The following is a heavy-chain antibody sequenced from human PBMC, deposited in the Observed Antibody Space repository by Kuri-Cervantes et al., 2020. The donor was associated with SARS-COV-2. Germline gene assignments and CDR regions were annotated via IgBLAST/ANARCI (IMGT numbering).Heavy chain of an antibody. CDR1: GGTFSSYA. J-gene: IGHJ5*02. V-gene: IGHV1-18*01. D-gene: IGHD2-8*01. CDR2: ISAYNGNT. CDR3: ATPHRLYCTNGVCNGGYWFDP. Sequence: ASVKVSCKASGGTFSSYAISWVRQAPGQGLEWMGWISAYNGNTNYAQKLQGRVTMTTDTSTSTAYMELSSLRSEDTAVYYCATPHRLYCTNGVCNGGYWFDPWGQGTLVTVSS.